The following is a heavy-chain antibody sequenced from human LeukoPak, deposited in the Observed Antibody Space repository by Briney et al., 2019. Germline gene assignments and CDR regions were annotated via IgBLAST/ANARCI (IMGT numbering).Heavy chain of an antibody. CDR3: ARVGYDSLGNAFDI. Sequence: ASVKVSCKASGYTFTSNSISWVRQAPGQGLEWMGWFSAYSGNTNYAQKFQGRVTMTTDTSTSTAYMELRSLRADDTALYYCARVGYDSLGNAFDIWGQGTMVTVSS. V-gene: IGHV1-18*01. J-gene: IGHJ3*02. CDR2: FSAYSGNT. D-gene: IGHD3-9*01. CDR1: GYTFTSNS.